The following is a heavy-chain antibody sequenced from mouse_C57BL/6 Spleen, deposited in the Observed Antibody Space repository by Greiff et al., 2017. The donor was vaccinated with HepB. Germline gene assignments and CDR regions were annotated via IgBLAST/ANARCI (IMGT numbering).Heavy chain of an antibody. D-gene: IGHD3-2*02. CDR2: ISGGGGNT. CDR1: GFTFSSYT. V-gene: IGHV5-9*01. CDR3: ARQGNSAWFAY. J-gene: IGHJ3*01. Sequence: VQLKESGGGLVKPGGSLKLSCAASGFTFSSYTMSWVRQTPEKRLEWVATISGGGGNTYYPDSVKGRFTISRDNAKNTLYLQMSSLRSEDTALYYCARQGNSAWFAYWGQGTLVTVSA.